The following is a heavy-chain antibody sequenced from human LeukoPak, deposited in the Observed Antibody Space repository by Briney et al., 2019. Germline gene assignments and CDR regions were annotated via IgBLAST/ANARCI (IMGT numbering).Heavy chain of an antibody. D-gene: IGHD3-22*01. CDR2: IKQDGSEK. CDR1: GFTFSSYW. CDR3: ARDIPYYDSSGRDAFDI. Sequence: GGSLRLSCAASGFTFSSYWMSWVRQAPGKGLEWVANIKQDGSEKYYVDPVKGRFTISRDNAKNSLYLQMNSLRAEDTAVYYCARDIPYYDSSGRDAFDIWGQGTMVTVSS. V-gene: IGHV3-7*01. J-gene: IGHJ3*02.